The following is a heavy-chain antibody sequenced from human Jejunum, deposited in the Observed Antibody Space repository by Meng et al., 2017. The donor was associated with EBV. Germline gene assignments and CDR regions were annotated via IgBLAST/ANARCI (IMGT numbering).Heavy chain of an antibody. V-gene: IGHV3-23*01. CDR3: VRDGYNYIPFDY. CDR2: ISGTGGST. CDR1: GFTLSSYA. D-gene: IGHD5-24*01. J-gene: IGHJ4*02. Sequence: LGAVGGLVQPGGSLRRSCAASGFTLSSYAMSWVRQAPGKGLEWVSHISGTGGSTYYADSVKGRFTASRDNSKNTLYLQMNSLRADDTAVYYCVRDGYNYIPFDYWGQGTLVTVSS.